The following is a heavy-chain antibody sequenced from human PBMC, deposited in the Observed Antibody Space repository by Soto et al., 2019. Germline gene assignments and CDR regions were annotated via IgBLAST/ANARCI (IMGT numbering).Heavy chain of an antibody. D-gene: IGHD1-1*01. CDR1: GGSISSSNW. CDR3: ARVERDYYYYGMDV. V-gene: IGHV4-4*02. Sequence: QVQLQESGPGLVKPSGTLSLTCAVSGGSISSSNWWSWVRQPPGKGLEWIGEIYHSGSTNYNPSLKSRVALAVDKSNNPFSLTLSSVTAADTAVYYCARVERDYYYYGMDVWGQGTTVTVSS. CDR2: IYHSGST. J-gene: IGHJ6*02.